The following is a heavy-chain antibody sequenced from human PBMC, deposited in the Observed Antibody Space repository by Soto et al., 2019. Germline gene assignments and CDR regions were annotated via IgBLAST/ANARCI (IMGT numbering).Heavy chain of an antibody. D-gene: IGHD3-10*01. CDR1: GGSISSSSYY. CDR2: IYYSGST. V-gene: IGHV4-39*01. Sequence: SETLSLTXTVSGGSISSSSYYWGWIRQPPGKGLEWIGSIYYSGSTYYNPSLKSRVTISVDTSKNQFSLKLSSVTAADTAVYYCARQYYYGPGSHPGGLDYWGQGTLVTVSS. CDR3: ARQYYYGPGSHPGGLDY. J-gene: IGHJ4*02.